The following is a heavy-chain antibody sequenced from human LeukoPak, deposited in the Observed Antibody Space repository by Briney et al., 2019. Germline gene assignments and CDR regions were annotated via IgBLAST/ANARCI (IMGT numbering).Heavy chain of an antibody. J-gene: IGHJ3*01. V-gene: IGHV3-30*18. CDR1: GFTFSSYG. CDR2: ISYDGSNK. D-gene: IGHD3/OR15-3a*01. Sequence: GGSLRLSCAASGFTFSSYGMHWVRQAPGKGLEWVAVISYDGSNKYYADSVKGRFTISRDNSKNTLYLQMNSLRAEDTAVYYCAKEFRGMDVWGQGTMVTVSS. CDR3: AKEFRGMDV.